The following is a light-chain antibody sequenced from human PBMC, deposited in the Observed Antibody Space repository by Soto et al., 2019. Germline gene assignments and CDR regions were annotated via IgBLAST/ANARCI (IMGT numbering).Light chain of an antibody. V-gene: IGKV3-11*01. CDR1: QSVDSF. J-gene: IGKJ1*01. CDR2: DTS. Sequence: EIVLTQSPASLSLSPGERATLSCRASQSVDSFLAWYQQKPGRTPRLLIYDTSNRATGIPARFSGSGSGTDFTLTISRLEPEDFAVYYCQKYNSAPRTFGQGTKVEIK. CDR3: QKYNSAPRT.